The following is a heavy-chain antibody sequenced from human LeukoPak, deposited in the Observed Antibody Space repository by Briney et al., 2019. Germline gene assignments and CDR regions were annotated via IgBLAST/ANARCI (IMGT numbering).Heavy chain of an antibody. CDR2: ISSIASTI. D-gene: IGHD3-3*01. J-gene: IGHJ4*02. Sequence: RGSLRHSCVASAFTFTNSYMSWIRQAPGKGLEWVSYISSIASTIFSADSVSGRCTISRDNAKNSLYLEMNSLRAEDTAVYYCARTIGSGPHWHFDHWGQG. V-gene: IGHV3-11*01. CDR3: ARTIGSGPHWHFDH. CDR1: AFTFTNSY.